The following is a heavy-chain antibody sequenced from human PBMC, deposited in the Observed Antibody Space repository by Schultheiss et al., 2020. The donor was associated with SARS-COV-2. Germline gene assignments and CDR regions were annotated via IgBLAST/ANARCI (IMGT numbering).Heavy chain of an antibody. J-gene: IGHJ6*02. V-gene: IGHV3-30-3*01. CDR1: GITFSTFA. D-gene: IGHD6-13*01. CDR2: ISYDGSNK. Sequence: GESLKISCAVSGITFSTFAMSWVRQAPGKGLEWVAVISYDGSNKYYADSVKGRFTISRDNSKNTLYLQMNSLRAEDTAVYYCARVSPTRQPRGMDVWGQGTTVTVSS. CDR3: ARVSPTRQPRGMDV.